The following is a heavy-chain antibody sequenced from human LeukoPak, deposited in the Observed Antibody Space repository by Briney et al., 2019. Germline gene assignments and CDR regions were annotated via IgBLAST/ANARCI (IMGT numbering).Heavy chain of an antibody. Sequence: GGSLRLSCAVSGFTFNKNAMSWVRQAPGKGLEWVSAISGSGATTYYADSVKGRFTISRDNSKNRLYLQLNSLKTEDTAVYYCTTSGSIDYWGQGTLVTVSS. J-gene: IGHJ4*02. CDR3: TTSGSIDY. CDR1: GFTFNKNA. D-gene: IGHD5-12*01. CDR2: ISGSGATT. V-gene: IGHV3-23*01.